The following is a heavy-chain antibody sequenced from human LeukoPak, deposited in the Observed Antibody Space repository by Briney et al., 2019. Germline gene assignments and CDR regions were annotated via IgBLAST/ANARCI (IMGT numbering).Heavy chain of an antibody. V-gene: IGHV3-33*01. J-gene: IGHJ4*02. CDR2: IWYDGSNK. D-gene: IGHD2-21*02. CDR1: GFTFSGYG. Sequence: GGSLRLSCAASGFTFSGYGMHWVRQAPGKGLEWVAVIWYDGSNKYYADSVKGRFTISRDNSKNTLYLQMNSLRAEDTAVYYCARGLVTAISNYWGQGTLVTVSS. CDR3: ARGLVTAISNY.